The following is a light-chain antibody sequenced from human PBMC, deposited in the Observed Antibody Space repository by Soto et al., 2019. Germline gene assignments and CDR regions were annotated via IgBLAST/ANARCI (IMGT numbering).Light chain of an antibody. Sequence: QSALTQPASVSGSPGQSITVSCTGTYSDIGTYDSVSWYQHHPGRAPKLLIFGVNRRPSGISYRFSASKSGNTASLTISGLQAEDEADYYCTSYKRDTTYVLGTGTKV. J-gene: IGLJ1*01. V-gene: IGLV2-14*01. CDR1: YSDIGTYDS. CDR3: TSYKRDTTYV. CDR2: GVN.